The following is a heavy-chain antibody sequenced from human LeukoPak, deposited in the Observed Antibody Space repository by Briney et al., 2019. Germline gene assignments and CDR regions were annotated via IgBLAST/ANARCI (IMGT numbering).Heavy chain of an antibody. CDR3: ARGPYLGYCSGGSCNQFDY. CDR2: ISGSGGST. Sequence: GGSVRLSCAASGFTFSSYAMNWVRQAPGKGLEWVSAISGSGGSTYYADSLKGRFTISRDNSKNTLYLQMNSLRAEDTAVYYCARGPYLGYCSGGSCNQFDYWGQGTLVTVSS. D-gene: IGHD2-15*01. J-gene: IGHJ4*02. CDR1: GFTFSSYA. V-gene: IGHV3-23*01.